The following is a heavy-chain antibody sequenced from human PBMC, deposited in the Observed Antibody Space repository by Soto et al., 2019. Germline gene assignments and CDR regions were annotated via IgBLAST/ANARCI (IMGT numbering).Heavy chain of an antibody. D-gene: IGHD2-2*01. V-gene: IGHV4-34*01. CDR3: ARLALYCSSTSCYSYYYYYCMDV. J-gene: IGHJ6*02. CDR2: INHSGST. CDR1: GGSFSNYY. Sequence: QVQLQQWGAGLLKPSETLSLTCAVYGGSFSNYYWSWIRQPPGKGLEWIGEINHSGSTNYNPSLKSRVTISVDTSNNQYSLQLSSVTAADTVVYYSARLALYCSSTSCYSYYYYYCMDVWGQWTTVTVSS.